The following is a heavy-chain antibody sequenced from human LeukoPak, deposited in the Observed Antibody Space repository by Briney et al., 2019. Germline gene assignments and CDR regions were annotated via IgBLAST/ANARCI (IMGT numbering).Heavy chain of an antibody. CDR1: GYTFGTYG. V-gene: IGHV1-18*01. CDR2: ISTYNGDT. J-gene: IGHJ5*02. D-gene: IGHD2-2*01. CDR3: ARETSSRDDP. Sequence: ASVQVSCKASGYTFGTYGISGVRPAPGQGLEWMGWISTYNGDTNYAQNLQGRVTMTTDTSTSTAYMELRSLRSDDTAVYYCARETSSRDDPWGQGTLVIVSS.